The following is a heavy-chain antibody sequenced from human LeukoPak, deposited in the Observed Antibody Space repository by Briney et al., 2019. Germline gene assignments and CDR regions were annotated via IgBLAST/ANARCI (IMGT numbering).Heavy chain of an antibody. J-gene: IGHJ4*02. CDR3: ASGFGSYYDSGY. CDR2: IYYSGRT. CDR1: GGSISSSSYY. Sequence: SETLSLTGTVSGGSISSSSYYWGWIRQPPWKGLDWIGSIYYSGRTYYNPSLKSRVSISVATSENQFSLRLTSVTAADTAVYYCASGFGSYYDSGYWGQGRLVTVSS. V-gene: IGHV4-39*01. D-gene: IGHD3-10*01.